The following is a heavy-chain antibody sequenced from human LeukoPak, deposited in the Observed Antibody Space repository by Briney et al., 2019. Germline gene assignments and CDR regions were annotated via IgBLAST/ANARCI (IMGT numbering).Heavy chain of an antibody. D-gene: IGHD5-12*01. CDR1: GYTFTSYY. V-gene: IGHV1-46*01. CDR2: INPSGGST. J-gene: IGHJ4*02. CDR3: ARAGSGYDY. Sequence: RSGGSLRLSCAASGYTFTSYYMHWVRQAPGQGLEWMGIINPSGGSTSYAQKFQGRVTMTRDMSTSTVYMELSSLRSEDTAVYYCARAGSGYDYWGQGTLVTVSS.